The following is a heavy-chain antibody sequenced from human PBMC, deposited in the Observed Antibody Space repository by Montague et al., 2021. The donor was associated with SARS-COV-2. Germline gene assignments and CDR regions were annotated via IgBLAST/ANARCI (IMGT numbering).Heavy chain of an antibody. CDR3: ARDLSSSWSYWFDP. D-gene: IGHD6-13*01. J-gene: IGHJ5*02. CDR1: GGYISSGSYY. Sequence: TLSLTCTVSGGYISSGSYYWSWIRQPAGRGMEWIERIYASGSTKYNPSLKSRVTISVDTSKNQFSLKVSSVTAADTAVYYCARDLSSSWSYWFDPWGQGTLVTVSS. CDR2: IYASGST. V-gene: IGHV4-61*02.